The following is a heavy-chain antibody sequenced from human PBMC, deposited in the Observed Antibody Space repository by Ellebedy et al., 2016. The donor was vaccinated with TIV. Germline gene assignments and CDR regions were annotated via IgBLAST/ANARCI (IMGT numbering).Heavy chain of an antibody. CDR3: ARDTAHPDDSSGYYDSY. CDR1: GYTFTSYY. D-gene: IGHD3-22*01. V-gene: IGHV1-46*01. Sequence: AASVKVSCKASGYTFTSYYMHWVRQAPGQGLEWMGIINPSGGSQSYAQKFQGRVTMTRDTSKSTVYMELSSLRSEETAVYYCARDTAHPDDSSGYYDSYWGQGTLVTVSS. J-gene: IGHJ4*02. CDR2: INPSGGSQ.